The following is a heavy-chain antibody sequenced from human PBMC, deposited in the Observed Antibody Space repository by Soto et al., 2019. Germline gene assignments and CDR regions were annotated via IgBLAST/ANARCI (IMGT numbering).Heavy chain of an antibody. J-gene: IGHJ4*01. V-gene: IGHV1-3*01. D-gene: IGHD6-13*01. CDR1: GNTFTSYS. CDR3: ARDRYSSSWYVGAFDY. Sequence: ASVKVSCKASGNTFTSYSVHWVRQAPGQGLEWMGWINAGNGNTRYSQKFQDRVTITRDTSASTIYMELSSLRSEDTAVYYCARDRYSSSWYVGAFDYWG. CDR2: INAGNGNT.